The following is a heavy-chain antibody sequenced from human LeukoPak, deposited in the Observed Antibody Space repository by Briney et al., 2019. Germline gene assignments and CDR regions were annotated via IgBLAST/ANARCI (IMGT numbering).Heavy chain of an antibody. D-gene: IGHD2-2*01. V-gene: IGHV4-61*01. CDR3: ARGTRYCSSTSCYRPLDY. CDR2: IYYSGST. Sequence: SETLSLTCTVSGGSVSSGSYYWSWIRQPPGKGLEGIGDIYYSGSTNYNPSLKSRVTISVDTSKNQFSLKLSSVTAADTAVYYCARGTRYCSSTSCYRPLDYWGQGTLVTVSS. J-gene: IGHJ4*02. CDR1: GGSVSSGSYY.